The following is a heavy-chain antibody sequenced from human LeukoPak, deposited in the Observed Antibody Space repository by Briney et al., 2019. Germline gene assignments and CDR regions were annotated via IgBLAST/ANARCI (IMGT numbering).Heavy chain of an antibody. D-gene: IGHD6-13*01. CDR3: AKERGSSWYSDFDI. V-gene: IGHV3-11*06. J-gene: IGHJ3*02. Sequence: GGSLRLSCAAAGFPFSDRYMSWIRQAPGKGMEWVAYISPNSDNIHYADSVKGRFTISRDNSKNTLYQQMNSLRAEDTAVYYCAKERGSSWYSDFDIWGQGTMVTVSS. CDR2: ISPNSDNI. CDR1: GFPFSDRY.